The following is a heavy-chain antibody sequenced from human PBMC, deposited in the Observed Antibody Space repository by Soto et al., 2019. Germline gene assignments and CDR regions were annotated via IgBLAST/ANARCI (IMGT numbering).Heavy chain of an antibody. D-gene: IGHD3-22*01. V-gene: IGHV4-34*01. CDR1: GGSFSGYY. J-gene: IGHJ4*02. CDR3: ARDLMYYDSSGYYL. CDR2: INHSGST. Sequence: PSETLSLTCAVYGGSFSGYYWSWIRQPPGKGLERIGEINHSGSTNYNPSLKSRVTISVDTSKNQFSLKLSSVTAADTAVYYCARDLMYYDSSGYYLWGQGTLVTVSS.